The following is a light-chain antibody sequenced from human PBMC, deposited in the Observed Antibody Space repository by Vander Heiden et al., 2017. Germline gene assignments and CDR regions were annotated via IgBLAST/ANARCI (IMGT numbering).Light chain of an antibody. CDR1: QSISSW. CDR3: QQDNSDLYT. J-gene: IGKJ2*01. CDR2: KAS. Sequence: DIQMNQSPSTLSPSVGDRVTITCRASQSISSWWAWYHQKPGKVPKRLIYKASSLESGVPSRFSGRVSGTEFTRTSSSLQPDDFATKYCQQDNSDLYTCGQGTKLEIK. V-gene: IGKV1-5*03.